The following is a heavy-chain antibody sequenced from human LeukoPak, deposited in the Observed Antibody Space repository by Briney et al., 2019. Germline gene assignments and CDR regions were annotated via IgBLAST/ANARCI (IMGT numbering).Heavy chain of an antibody. D-gene: IGHD4-17*01. CDR3: AKDGNDYGDYLDY. CDR2: ISGSGGST. Sequence: GGSLRLSCAASGFTFSSYAMSWVRQAPGKGLEWVSAISGSGGSTYYADSVKGRFTISRDNSKNTLYLQMNSLRAEDTAEYYCAKDGNDYGDYLDYWGQGTLVTVSS. V-gene: IGHV3-23*01. J-gene: IGHJ4*02. CDR1: GFTFSSYA.